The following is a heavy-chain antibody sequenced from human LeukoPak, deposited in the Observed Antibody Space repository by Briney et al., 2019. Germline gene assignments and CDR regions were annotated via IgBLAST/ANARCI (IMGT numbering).Heavy chain of an antibody. CDR3: ARGGNYWPQWWFDP. CDR2: IFYIGST. CDR1: GGSLSIYF. J-gene: IGHJ5*02. Sequence: SETLSLTCTVSGGSLSIYFWSWIRPPPGKGLEWVGYIFYIGSTSYNPSLQSRVTMSLEASKNQSSLEVNSVTPADTAVYYCARGGNYWPQWWFDPWGRGTLVSVSS. D-gene: IGHD1-26*01. V-gene: IGHV4-59*01.